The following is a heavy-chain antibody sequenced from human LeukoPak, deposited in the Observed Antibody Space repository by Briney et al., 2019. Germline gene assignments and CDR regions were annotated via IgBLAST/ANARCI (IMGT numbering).Heavy chain of an antibody. Sequence: GGSLRLSCAASGFIFSNYWMSWVRQAPGKGLEWVAVISYDGSNKYYADSVKGRFTISRDNSKNTLYLQMNSLRVEDTAVYYCAKGDLSGGTFYFDYWGQGTLVSVSS. V-gene: IGHV3-30*18. CDR1: GFIFSNYW. D-gene: IGHD2-15*01. CDR2: ISYDGSNK. J-gene: IGHJ4*02. CDR3: AKGDLSGGTFYFDY.